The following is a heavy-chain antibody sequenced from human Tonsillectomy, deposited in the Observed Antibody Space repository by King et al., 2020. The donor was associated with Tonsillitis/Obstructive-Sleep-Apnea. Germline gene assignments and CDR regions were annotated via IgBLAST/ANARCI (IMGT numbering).Heavy chain of an antibody. J-gene: IGHJ5*02. CDR2: SNHSGST. CDR3: ARGGLVYDFWSGYYRAADWFDP. CDR1: VGSFSVYY. V-gene: IGHV4-34*01. Sequence: VQLQQWGAGLLKPSETLSLTCAVYVGSFSVYYWSCIRQPPGKGLEWIGESNHSGSTNYNPSLKSRVTISVDKSKNQFSLKLSSVTAADKAVYYCARGGLVYDFWSGYYRAADWFDPWGQGTLVTVSS. D-gene: IGHD3-3*01.